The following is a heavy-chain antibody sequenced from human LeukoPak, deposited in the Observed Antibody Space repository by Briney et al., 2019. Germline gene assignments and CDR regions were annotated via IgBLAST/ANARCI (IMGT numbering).Heavy chain of an antibody. CDR3: ARGRGDLITIFGVDPNWFDP. V-gene: IGHV4-4*07. D-gene: IGHD3-3*01. CDR1: GGSISSYY. Sequence: SETLSLTCTVSGGSISSYYWSWIRQPAGKGLEWIGRIYTSGSTNYNPSLKSRVTMSVDTSKNQFSLKLSSVTAADTAVYYCARGRGDLITIFGVDPNWFDPWGQGTLVTVSS. CDR2: IYTSGST. J-gene: IGHJ5*02.